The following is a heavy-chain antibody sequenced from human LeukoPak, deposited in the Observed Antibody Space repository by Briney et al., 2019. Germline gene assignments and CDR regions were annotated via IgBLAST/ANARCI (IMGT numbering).Heavy chain of an antibody. CDR3: AKDKVFGGDLDY. CDR1: GFTFDDYA. D-gene: IGHD3-10*01. V-gene: IGHV3-9*01. J-gene: IGHJ4*02. CDR2: ISWNSGTI. Sequence: GGSLRLSCAASGFTFDDYALHWVRQAPGKGLEWVSGISWNSGTIGYADSMKGRFTISRDNAKKSLYLQMNSLRVEDTALYYCAKDKVFGGDLDYWGQGTLVTVSS.